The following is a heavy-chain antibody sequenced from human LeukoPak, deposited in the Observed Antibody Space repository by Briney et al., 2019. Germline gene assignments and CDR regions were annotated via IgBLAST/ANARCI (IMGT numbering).Heavy chain of an antibody. J-gene: IGHJ4*01. Sequence: GGSLRLSCAASGFTFSTYVMTWLRQAPGKGLEWVSSISRTGDTTYYADSVKGRFTISRDNSKNTLYLQMNGLRGNDTAIYYCAKLVGATMTSDYWGHGILVTVSS. CDR3: AKLVGATMTSDY. CDR1: GFTFSTYV. D-gene: IGHD2-15*01. V-gene: IGHV3-23*01. CDR2: ISRTGDTT.